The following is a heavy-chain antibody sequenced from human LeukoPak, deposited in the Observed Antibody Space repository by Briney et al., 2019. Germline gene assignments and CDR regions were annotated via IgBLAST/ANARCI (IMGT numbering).Heavy chain of an antibody. V-gene: IGHV4-39*07. CDR1: GGSVSSGSYY. Sequence: SETLSLTCTVSGGSVSSGSYYWSWVRQPPGKGLEWIGEIYHSGSTNYNPSLKSRVTISVDKSKNQFSLKLSSVTAADTAVYYCARDRYDYVWGSSFDYWGQGTLVTVSS. J-gene: IGHJ4*02. CDR2: IYHSGST. CDR3: ARDRYDYVWGSSFDY. D-gene: IGHD3-16*01.